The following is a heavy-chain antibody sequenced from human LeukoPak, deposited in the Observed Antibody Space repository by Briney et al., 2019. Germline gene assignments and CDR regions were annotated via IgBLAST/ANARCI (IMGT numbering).Heavy chain of an antibody. CDR1: GFTVTSNY. CDR3: ARHVVAVGFDY. D-gene: IGHD3-22*01. CDR2: IYSGGST. J-gene: IGHJ4*02. Sequence: GGSLRLSCEASGFTVTSNYMSWVRQAPGKGLEWVSVIYSGGSTYYADSVKGRFTISRDNAKNSLYLQMNSLRAEDTAVYYCARHVVAVGFDYWGQGTLVTVSS. V-gene: IGHV3-66*04.